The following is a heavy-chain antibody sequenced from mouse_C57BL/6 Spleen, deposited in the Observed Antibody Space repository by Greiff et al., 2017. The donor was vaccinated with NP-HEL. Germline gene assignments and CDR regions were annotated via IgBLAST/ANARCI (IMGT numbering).Heavy chain of an antibody. CDR3: TDYYGSSFWFAY. CDR2: IDPENGDT. Sequence: EVQLQQSGAELVRPGASVKLSCTASGFNIKDDYMHWVKQRPEQGLEWLGWIDPENGDTEYASNFQGKATITADTYSNTAYLQLSSRTSEETAVYYCTDYYGSSFWFAYWGQGALVTVSA. D-gene: IGHD1-1*01. J-gene: IGHJ3*01. CDR1: GFNIKDDY. V-gene: IGHV14-4*01.